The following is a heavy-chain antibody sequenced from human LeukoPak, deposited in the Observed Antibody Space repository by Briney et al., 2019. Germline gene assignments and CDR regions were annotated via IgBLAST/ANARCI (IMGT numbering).Heavy chain of an antibody. CDR3: ARSTYYYDSSGYYQGDY. V-gene: IGHV3-7*01. CDR2: IKQDGSEK. Sequence: GSLRLSCAASGFTFSSYWMSWVRQAPGKGLEWVANIKQDGSEKYYVDSVKGRFTISRDNAKNSLYLQMNSLRAEDTAVYYCARSTYYYDSSGYYQGDYWGQGTLVTVSS. D-gene: IGHD3-22*01. J-gene: IGHJ4*02. CDR1: GFTFSSYW.